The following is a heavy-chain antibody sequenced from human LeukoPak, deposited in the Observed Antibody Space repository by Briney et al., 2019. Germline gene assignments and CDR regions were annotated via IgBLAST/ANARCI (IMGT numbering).Heavy chain of an antibody. Sequence: PGGSLRLSCAASGFTFSDYYMSCIRQAPGKGLEGVSYISSSGSTIYYADSVKGRFTISRDNAKNSLYLQMNSLRAEDTAEYYCARDQDSGYSSGWYYFDYWGQGTLVTVSS. CDR2: ISSSGSTI. V-gene: IGHV3-11*01. J-gene: IGHJ4*02. D-gene: IGHD6-19*01. CDR1: GFTFSDYY. CDR3: ARDQDSGYSSGWYYFDY.